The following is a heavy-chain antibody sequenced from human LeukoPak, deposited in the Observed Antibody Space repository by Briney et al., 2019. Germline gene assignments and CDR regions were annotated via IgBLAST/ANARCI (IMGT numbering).Heavy chain of an antibody. V-gene: IGHV4-4*07. CDR1: GGSLSSYY. CDR3: AREPRWVTGDRIGSYYYYYMDV. J-gene: IGHJ6*03. CDR2: IYTSGST. D-gene: IGHD7-27*01. Sequence: PSETLSLTCTVSGGSLSSYYWSWIRQPAGKGLEWIGRIYTSGSTNYNPSLKGRVTMSVDTSKNQFSLKLSSVTAADTAVYYCAREPRWVTGDRIGSYYYYYMDVWGKGTTVTVSS.